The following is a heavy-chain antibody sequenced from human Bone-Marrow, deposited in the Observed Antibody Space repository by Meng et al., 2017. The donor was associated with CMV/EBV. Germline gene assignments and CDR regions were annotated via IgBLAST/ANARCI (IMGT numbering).Heavy chain of an antibody. D-gene: IGHD6-19*01. J-gene: IGHJ4*02. CDR1: GGSFSDFY. CDR2: VSHSGST. Sequence: SQTLSLTCAVFGGSFSDFYWTWIRQPPGKGLEWLGEVSHSGSTNYNTSLKSRVSISVDTAKNQFSLKLNSVTAADTAVYFCAMPCRGWTYSDYWGQGALVTVSS. CDR3: AMPCRGWTYSDY. V-gene: IGHV4-34*01.